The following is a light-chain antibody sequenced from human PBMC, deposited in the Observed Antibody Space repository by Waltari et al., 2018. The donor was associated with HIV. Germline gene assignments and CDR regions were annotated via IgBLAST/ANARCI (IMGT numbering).Light chain of an antibody. J-gene: IGKJ2*01. Sequence: EVDLTQAPDTLSLSPGESATLSCSASQNITSNYLAWYQQRLGQAPRLLIYGASSRATGIPERFAGSGSGTDFTLTISRLEPEDFAMYYCQHYGSSPRYTFGQGTNLEIK. V-gene: IGKV3-20*01. CDR3: QHYGSSPRYT. CDR2: GAS. CDR1: QNITSNY.